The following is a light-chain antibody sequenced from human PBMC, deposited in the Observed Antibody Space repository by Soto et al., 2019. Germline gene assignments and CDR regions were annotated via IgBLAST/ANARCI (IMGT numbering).Light chain of an antibody. CDR3: QQYNNWPSCT. CDR2: GAS. CDR1: QSVSSN. J-gene: IGKJ1*01. V-gene: IGKV3-15*01. Sequence: EIVMTQSPATLSVSPGERATLSCRASQSVSSNLAWYQQKPGQAPRLLIYGASTRATGIPARFSGSGSGTEFTLTISSLQSEDFAVYDCQQYNNWPSCTFGQGTKVEIK.